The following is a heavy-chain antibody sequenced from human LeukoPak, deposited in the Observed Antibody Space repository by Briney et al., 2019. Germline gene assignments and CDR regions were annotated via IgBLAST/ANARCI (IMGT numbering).Heavy chain of an antibody. Sequence: SETLSLTCTVSSGSIRSFYWSWIRQPPGKGLEWIGYIYYSGATYHNPSLRSRVTISKDTSKNQFSLKLSSVTAADTAVYYCAGGSGRINAFDIWGQGTMVTVSS. CDR2: IYYSGAT. J-gene: IGHJ3*02. CDR1: SGSIRSFY. D-gene: IGHD3-10*01. CDR3: AGGSGRINAFDI. V-gene: IGHV4-59*01.